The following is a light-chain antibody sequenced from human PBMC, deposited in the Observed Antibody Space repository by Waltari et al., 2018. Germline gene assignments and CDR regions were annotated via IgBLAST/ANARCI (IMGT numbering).Light chain of an antibody. J-gene: IGKJ1*01. CDR2: GAS. V-gene: IGKV3-15*01. CDR1: QSVSSS. CDR3: HQYNNWPLA. Sequence: EIVMTQSPATLSVSPGERATLSCRASQSVSSSLGWYQQKPGQAPRLLIHGASTRATGIPARFSGSGSGTEFTLTISSLQSEDLAVYYCHQYNNWPLAFGQGTKVEIK.